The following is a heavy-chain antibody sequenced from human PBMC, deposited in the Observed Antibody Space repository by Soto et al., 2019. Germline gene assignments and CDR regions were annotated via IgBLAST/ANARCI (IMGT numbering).Heavy chain of an antibody. J-gene: IGHJ5*02. CDR1: GGTFSSYA. D-gene: IGHD1-7*01. CDR2: IIPIFGTA. V-gene: IGHV1-69*01. Sequence: QVQLVQSGAEVKKPGSSVKVSCKASGGTFSSYAISWVRQAPGQGLEWMGGIIPIFGTANYAQKFQGRVTITADESTSTAYMELSSLISEDTALYYCARLGGIVWNYVSDWFDPLGQGTLVTVSS. CDR3: ARLGGIVWNYVSDWFDP.